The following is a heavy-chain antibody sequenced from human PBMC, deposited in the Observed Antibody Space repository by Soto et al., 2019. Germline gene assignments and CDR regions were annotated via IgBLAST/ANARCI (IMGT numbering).Heavy chain of an antibody. D-gene: IGHD7-27*01. CDR2: INAGYGNT. J-gene: IGHJ4*02. V-gene: IGHV1-3*01. Sequence: GASVKVSCKASGYTFSSYAMHCVRQAPGQRLEWMGWINAGYGNTESSQKFQDRVTISRDTSASTAYMELTSLRSEDTAVYYCARDTGDGTFDFWGQGTLVTVSS. CDR3: ARDTGDGTFDF. CDR1: GYTFSSYA.